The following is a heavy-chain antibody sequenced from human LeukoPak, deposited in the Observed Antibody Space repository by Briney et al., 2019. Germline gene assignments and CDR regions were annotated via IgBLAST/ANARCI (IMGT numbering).Heavy chain of an antibody. V-gene: IGHV3-21*01. J-gene: IGHJ4*02. D-gene: IGHD3-16*01. Sequence: PGGALRLSCVASGWRLSSYTMNWVGQAPGKGLEWVSSISSSSDYIYDADSVQGRFTISRDNAKNSLYLQMNSLRAEDTAVYYCAAQAGLDYWGQGTLVTVSS. CDR2: ISSSSDYI. CDR3: AAQAGLDY. CDR1: GWRLSSYT.